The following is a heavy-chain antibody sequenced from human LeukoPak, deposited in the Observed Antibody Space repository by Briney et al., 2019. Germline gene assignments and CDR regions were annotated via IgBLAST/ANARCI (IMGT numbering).Heavy chain of an antibody. CDR1: GYTLTELS. V-gene: IGHV1-24*01. CDR2: FDPEDGET. D-gene: IGHD3-22*01. CDR3: ATGYYYDSSGPPFDY. Sequence: ASVKVSCKVSGYTLTELSMHWVRQAPGKGLEWMGGFDPEDGETIYAQKFQGRVTMTEDTSTDTAYMELSSLRSEDTAVYYCATGYYYDSSGPPFDYWAREPWSPSPQ. J-gene: IGHJ4*02.